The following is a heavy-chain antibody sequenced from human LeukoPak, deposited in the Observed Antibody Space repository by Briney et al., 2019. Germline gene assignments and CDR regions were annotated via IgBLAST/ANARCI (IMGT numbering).Heavy chain of an antibody. Sequence: GGSLRLSCAASGFTFSSYGMHRVRQAPGKGLEWVAVIWYDGSNKYYADSVKGRFTISRDNSKNTLYLQMNSLRAEDTAVYYCARVGRYCSSTSCYVDYWGQGTLVTVSS. CDR2: IWYDGSNK. D-gene: IGHD2-2*01. CDR1: GFTFSSYG. J-gene: IGHJ4*02. CDR3: ARVGRYCSSTSCYVDY. V-gene: IGHV3-33*01.